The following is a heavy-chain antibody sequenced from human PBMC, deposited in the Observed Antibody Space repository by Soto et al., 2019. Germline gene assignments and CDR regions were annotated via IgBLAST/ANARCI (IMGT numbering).Heavy chain of an antibody. CDR3: ARVRQGCSSTSCYFDP. D-gene: IGHD2-2*01. CDR1: GDSISSTNW. CDR2: INPRGNT. V-gene: IGHV4-4*02. Sequence: QVQLQESGPGLVKPSGTLSLTCAVSGDSISSTNWWNWVRQSPGKGLEWIGEINPRGNTNYNPSLKSRVTISVDKSKNQFSLKMNFVTAADTAVYYCARVRQGCSSTSCYFDPWGQGTLVTVSS. J-gene: IGHJ5*02.